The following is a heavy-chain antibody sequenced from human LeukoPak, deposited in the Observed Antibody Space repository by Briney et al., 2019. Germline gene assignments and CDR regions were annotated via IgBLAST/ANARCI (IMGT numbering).Heavy chain of an antibody. D-gene: IGHD3-3*02. CDR2: INYNGAIT. CDR3: ARDRLGPSFSVSHFDL. CDR1: GFTFVDYG. V-gene: IGHV3-20*04. J-gene: IGHJ4*02. Sequence: GGSLRLSCATSGFTFVDYGLSWVRRAPGKGLEWLCAINYNGAITDYADSVKGRFTISRDNAKNSLYLRMDSLRAKDTALYYCARDRLGPSFSVSHFDLWGQGTLVTVSS.